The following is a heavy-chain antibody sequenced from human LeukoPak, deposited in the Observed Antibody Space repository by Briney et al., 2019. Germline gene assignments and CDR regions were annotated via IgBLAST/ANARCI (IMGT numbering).Heavy chain of an antibody. Sequence: PGGSLRLSCAASGFTFRNYGMHWVRQAPGKGLEWVAIIWYDGSNKYYADSVKGRFTISRDNSKNTLYLQMNSLRAEDTAVYYCAKAPWYQLLDYWGQGTLVIVSS. CDR3: AKAPWYQLLDY. CDR1: GFTFRNYG. CDR2: IWYDGSNK. V-gene: IGHV3-30*02. J-gene: IGHJ4*02. D-gene: IGHD2-2*01.